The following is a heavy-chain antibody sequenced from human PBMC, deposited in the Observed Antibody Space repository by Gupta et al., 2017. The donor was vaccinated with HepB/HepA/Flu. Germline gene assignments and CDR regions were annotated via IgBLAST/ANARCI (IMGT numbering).Heavy chain of an antibody. V-gene: IGHV3-21*01. D-gene: IGHD2-2*01. CDR3: AREGSYDIVVVPAASPGYYYYYMDV. Sequence: EVQLVESGGGLVKPGGSLRLSCAASGFTFSSYSMNWVRQAPGKGLEWVSSISSSSSYIYYADSVKGRFTISRDNAKNSLYLQMNSLRAEDTAVYYCAREGSYDIVVVPAASPGYYYYYMDVWGKGTTVTVSS. J-gene: IGHJ6*03. CDR2: ISSSSSYI. CDR1: GFTFSSYS.